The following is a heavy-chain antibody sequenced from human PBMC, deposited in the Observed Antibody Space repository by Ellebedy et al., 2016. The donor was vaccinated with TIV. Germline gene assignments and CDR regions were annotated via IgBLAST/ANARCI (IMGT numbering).Heavy chain of an antibody. V-gene: IGHV3-7*01. CDR2: IRQEGDEK. CDR1: GFNFRSYW. CDR3: ARRASYGDYAVQVNSWFDP. Sequence: PGGSLRLSCIASGFNFRSYWMTWVRQAPGKGLEWVANIRQEGDEKYYVDSVKGRFTVSRDNAQNSLYLQMNSLRVEDTAVYYCARRASYGDYAVQVNSWFDPWGRGTLVTVSS. J-gene: IGHJ5*02. D-gene: IGHD4-17*01.